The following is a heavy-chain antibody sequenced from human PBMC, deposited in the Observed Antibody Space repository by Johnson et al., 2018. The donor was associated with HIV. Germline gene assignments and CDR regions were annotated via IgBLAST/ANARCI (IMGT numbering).Heavy chain of an antibody. Sequence: VQLLESGGGVVQPGRSLRLSCAASGFIFNNYAMHWVRQAPGKGLEWVTVISYDESNKYYADSVKGRFTISRDNSNNTVSLQMNSLRAEDTAVYYCARDFDSRGWHGTDAFDVWGQGTVVTVSS. CDR3: ARDFDSRGWHGTDAFDV. V-gene: IGHV3-30-3*01. CDR1: GFIFNNYA. J-gene: IGHJ3*01. CDR2: ISYDESNK. D-gene: IGHD3-22*01.